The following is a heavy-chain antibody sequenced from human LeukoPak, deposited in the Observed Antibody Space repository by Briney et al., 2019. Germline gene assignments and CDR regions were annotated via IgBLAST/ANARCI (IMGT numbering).Heavy chain of an antibody. V-gene: IGHV1/OR15-3*02. D-gene: IGHD2-15*01. CDR2: MNGGNGNT. Sequence: GASVKVSCKTSGYTFNAYYMHWVRQAPGQGLEWMGWMNGGNGNTKYSQKFQGRITLIRDTSAATAYMELSSLRHDDLAVYYCARGRGTSGSNRDFYYYYYMDVWGKGTTVTVSS. CDR1: GYTFNAYY. CDR3: ARGRGTSGSNRDFYYYYYMDV. J-gene: IGHJ6*03.